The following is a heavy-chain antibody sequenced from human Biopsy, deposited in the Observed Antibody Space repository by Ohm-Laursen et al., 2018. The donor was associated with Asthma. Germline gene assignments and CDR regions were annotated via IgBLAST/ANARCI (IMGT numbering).Heavy chain of an antibody. CDR3: ARTCYDFLTGQVKDVFGV. CDR2: INAGNGNT. CDR1: GYTFISYA. D-gene: IGHD3-9*01. J-gene: IGHJ3*01. Sequence: SSVKASCKSSGYTFISYAIHWVRQAPGQRLEWMGWINAGNGNTKYSQKFQGRVTITRDTSASTAYMELRSLRSEDTATYYCARTCYDFLTGQVKDVFGVWGQGTMVTVSS. V-gene: IGHV1-3*01.